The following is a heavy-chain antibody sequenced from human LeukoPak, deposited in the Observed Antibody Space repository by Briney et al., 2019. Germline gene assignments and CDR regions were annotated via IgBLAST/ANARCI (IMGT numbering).Heavy chain of an antibody. CDR2: IYYSGST. Sequence: PSETLSLTCTVSGGSISSYYWSWIRQPPGEGLEWIGYIYYSGSTNYNPSLKSRVTISVDTSKNQFSLKLSSVTAADTAVYYCARGVRITIFGVVIENWFDPWGQGTLVTVSS. J-gene: IGHJ5*02. V-gene: IGHV4-59*01. CDR1: GGSISSYY. D-gene: IGHD3-3*01. CDR3: ARGVRITIFGVVIENWFDP.